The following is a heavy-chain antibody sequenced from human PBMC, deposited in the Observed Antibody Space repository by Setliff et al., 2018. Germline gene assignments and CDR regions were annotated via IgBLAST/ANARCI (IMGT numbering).Heavy chain of an antibody. CDR1: GYTFNNYG. CDR3: ARERDYDGMNYYGMDV. J-gene: IGHJ6*01. Sequence: ASVKVSCKASGYTFNNYGITWVRQAPGQGLEWMGWINNYSFKTTYPQKFLGRVTVTTDTSTSTAYMELRSLRSDDAAVYYCARERDYDGMNYYGMDVWGQGTTVTVSS. D-gene: IGHD3-22*01. V-gene: IGHV1-18*01. CDR2: INNYSFKT.